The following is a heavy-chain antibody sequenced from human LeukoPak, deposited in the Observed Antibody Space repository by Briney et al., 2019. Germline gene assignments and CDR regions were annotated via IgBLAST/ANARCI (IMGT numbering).Heavy chain of an antibody. J-gene: IGHJ5*02. V-gene: IGHV1-8*02. CDR2: MNPNSGNT. CDR3: ARGLRYIAAAGTVWFDP. Sequence: GASVKVSCKTSGYTFTSYSISWVRQAPGQGLEWMGWMNPNSGNTGYAQKFQGRVTMTRDTSISTAYMELSRLRFDDTAVYYCARGLRYIAAAGTVWFDPWGQGTLVTVSS. D-gene: IGHD6-13*01. CDR1: GYTFTSYS.